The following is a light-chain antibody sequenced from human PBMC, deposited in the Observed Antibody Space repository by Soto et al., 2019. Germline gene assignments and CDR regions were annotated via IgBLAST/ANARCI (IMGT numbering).Light chain of an antibody. CDR1: QSVSTN. V-gene: IGKV3-15*01. J-gene: IGKJ5*01. Sequence: EIVMTQSPATLSVSPGERDTRSCRASQSVSTNLAWYQQKPGQAPRLLIYGASTRATGIPARFSGSGSGTEFTLTISSLQSEDFAVYYCQQYNNWPRSITFGQGTRLEIK. CDR3: QQYNNWPRSIT. CDR2: GAS.